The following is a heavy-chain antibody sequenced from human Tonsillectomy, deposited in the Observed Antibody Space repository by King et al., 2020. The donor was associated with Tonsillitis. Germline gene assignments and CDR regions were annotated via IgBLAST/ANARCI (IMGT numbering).Heavy chain of an antibody. J-gene: IGHJ4*02. CDR1: GFTFSSYA. CDR3: AKGFYSGYDTFDY. V-gene: IGHV3-23*04. Sequence: VQLVESGGGLVQPGGSLRLSCAASGFTFSSYAMSWVRQAPGQGLEWVSAISGSGVSTYYADSVGGRFTISRDTSKNTLYLQMNSLRAEDTAVYYCAKGFYSGYDTFDYWGQGTLVTVSS. D-gene: IGHD5-12*01. CDR2: ISGSGVST.